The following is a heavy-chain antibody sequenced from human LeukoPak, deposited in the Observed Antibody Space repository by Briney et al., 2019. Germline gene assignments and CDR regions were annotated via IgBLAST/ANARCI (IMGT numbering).Heavy chain of an antibody. CDR2: IKYDGSEE. CDR3: ARAADRSSDY. J-gene: IGHJ4*02. CDR1: GFTFSSYA. D-gene: IGHD6-13*01. Sequence: GGSLRLSCAASGFTFSSYAMSWVRQAPGKGLEWLANIKYDGSEEYYVDSVRGRFTISRDNAKNSLYLQMNSLRAEDTAVYYRARAADRSSDYWGQGTLVTVSS. V-gene: IGHV3-7*04.